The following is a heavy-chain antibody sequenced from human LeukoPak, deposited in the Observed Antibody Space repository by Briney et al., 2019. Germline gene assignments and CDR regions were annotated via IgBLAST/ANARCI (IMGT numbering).Heavy chain of an antibody. CDR3: AKSREYCTNGVCYTGDY. V-gene: IGHV3-20*04. D-gene: IGHD2-8*01. CDR2: INWNGGST. Sequence: PGGSLRLSCAASGFTFDDYGMSWVRQAPGKGLEWVSGINWNGGSTGYADSVKGRFTISRDNAKNSLYLQMNSLRAEDTAVYYCAKSREYCTNGVCYTGDYWGQGTLVTVSS. CDR1: GFTFDDYG. J-gene: IGHJ4*02.